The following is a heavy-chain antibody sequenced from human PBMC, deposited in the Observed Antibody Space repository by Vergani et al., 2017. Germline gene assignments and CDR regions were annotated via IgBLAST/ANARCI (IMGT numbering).Heavy chain of an antibody. CDR1: GFTFSSYD. J-gene: IGHJ3*02. CDR2: IGTAGDT. CDR3: ARGGDYYGSGSKFDDAFDI. D-gene: IGHD3-10*01. V-gene: IGHV3-13*01. Sequence: EVQLVESGGGLVQPGGSLRLSCAASGFTFSSYDMHWVRQATGKGLEWVSAIGTAGDTYYPGSVKGRFTISRENAKNSLYLQMNSLRAGDTAVYYCARGGDYYGSGSKFDDAFDIWGQGTMVTVSS.